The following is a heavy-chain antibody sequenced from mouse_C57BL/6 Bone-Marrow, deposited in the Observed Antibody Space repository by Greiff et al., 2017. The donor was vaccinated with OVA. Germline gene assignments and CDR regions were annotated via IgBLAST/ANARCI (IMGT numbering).Heavy chain of an antibody. CDR2: IRSKSNNYAT. J-gene: IGHJ4*01. Sequence: EVQVVESGGGLVQPKGSLKLSCAASGFSFNTYAMNWVRQAPGKGLEWVARIRSKSNNYATYYADSVKDRFTISRDDSESMLYLQMNNLKTEDTAMYYCVSRGDYGYPYYYAMDYWGQGTSVTVSS. CDR1: GFSFNTYA. D-gene: IGHD2-2*01. CDR3: VSRGDYGYPYYYAMDY. V-gene: IGHV10-1*01.